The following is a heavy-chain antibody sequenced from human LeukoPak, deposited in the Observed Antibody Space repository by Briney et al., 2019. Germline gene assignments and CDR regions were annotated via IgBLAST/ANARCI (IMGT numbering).Heavy chain of an antibody. CDR2: IYTSGST. J-gene: IGHJ5*02. Sequence: SETLSLTCTVSGGSISSYYWSWIRQPAGKGLEWLGRIYTSGSTNYNPSLKSRVTMSVDTSKNQFSLKLSSVTAADTAVYYCARDRDPSSGWYFRWFDPWGQGTLVTVSS. V-gene: IGHV4-4*07. CDR1: GGSISSYY. D-gene: IGHD6-19*01. CDR3: ARDRDPSSGWYFRWFDP.